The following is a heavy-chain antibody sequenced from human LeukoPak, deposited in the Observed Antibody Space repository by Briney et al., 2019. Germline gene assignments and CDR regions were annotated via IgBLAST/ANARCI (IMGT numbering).Heavy chain of an antibody. CDR2: IRSNGSDT. Sequence: GGSLRLSCAASGFTFREYSMSWVRQAPGKGLEWVSNIRSNGSDTYYIDSVKGRFTISRDNSKNTVYLEMSSLRVEDTGVYYCAKGGYTTWFDPWGQGTLVTVSS. J-gene: IGHJ5*02. CDR1: GFTFREYS. V-gene: IGHV3-23*01. D-gene: IGHD2-15*01. CDR3: AKGGYTTWFDP.